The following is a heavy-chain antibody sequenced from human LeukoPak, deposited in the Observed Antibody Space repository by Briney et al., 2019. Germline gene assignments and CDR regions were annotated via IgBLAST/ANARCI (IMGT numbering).Heavy chain of an antibody. CDR2: IYYSGST. V-gene: IGHV4-59*01. CDR1: GGSISRYY. CDR3: ARELKSCSGGSCYHGYYYYGMDV. D-gene: IGHD2-15*01. Sequence: SETLSRTGTVSGGSISRYYWSWIRQPPGKGLEWIGYIYYSGSTNYNPSLKSRVTISVDTSKNQFSLKLSSVTAADTAVYYCARELKSCSGGSCYHGYYYYGMDVWGQGTTVTVSS. J-gene: IGHJ6*02.